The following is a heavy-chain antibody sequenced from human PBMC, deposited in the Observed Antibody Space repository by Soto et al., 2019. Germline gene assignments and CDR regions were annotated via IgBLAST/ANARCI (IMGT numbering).Heavy chain of an antibody. Sequence: QVQLVQSGAEVKRPGSSVKVSCKASGDTFSFYSINWVRQARGLGLEWMGRVNPILSMSNYAQRFQGRVTKTADKSTSTAYMELSGLRSEDTAMYYCATSYGSGYRAFDYWGQGALVTVSS. J-gene: IGHJ4*02. D-gene: IGHD3-10*01. CDR1: GDTFSFYS. CDR2: VNPILSMS. CDR3: ATSYGSGYRAFDY. V-gene: IGHV1-69*04.